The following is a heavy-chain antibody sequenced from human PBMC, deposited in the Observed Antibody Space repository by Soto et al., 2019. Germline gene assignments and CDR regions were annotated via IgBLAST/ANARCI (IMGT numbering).Heavy chain of an antibody. J-gene: IGHJ2*01. CDR3: ARESHDILTGPPWVWYFDL. V-gene: IGHV4-34*01. Sequence: QVQLQQWGAGPLRPLETLSLTCGVSGGSFSGYYWAWIRHPPGKGWEWIGEINDRGSINYNPSLKSRVSISVDTSKNHYSLNLRSVTAADTAVYYCARESHDILTGPPWVWYFDLWGRGTLVTVSS. D-gene: IGHD3-9*01. CDR2: INDRGSI. CDR1: GGSFSGYY.